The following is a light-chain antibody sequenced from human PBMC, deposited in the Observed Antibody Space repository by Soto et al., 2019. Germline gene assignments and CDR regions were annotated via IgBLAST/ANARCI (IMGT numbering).Light chain of an antibody. J-gene: IGKJ1*01. CDR3: QQSYSTPQT. V-gene: IGKV1-39*01. CDR2: AAS. Sequence: DIQMTRSPSSLPASLGDRVTITCRASQSISRYLNWYQQKPGKAPKLLIYAASSLQSGVPSRFSGSGSGTDFTLTISSLQPEDVETYYCQQSYSTPQTFGQGTKVDIK. CDR1: QSISRY.